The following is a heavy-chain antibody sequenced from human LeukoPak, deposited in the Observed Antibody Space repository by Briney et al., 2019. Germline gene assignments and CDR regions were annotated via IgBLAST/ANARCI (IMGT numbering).Heavy chain of an antibody. Sequence: YPSETLSLTCAVYGGSFSGYYWSWIRQPPGKGLEWIGEINHSGSTNYNPSLKSRVTISVDTSKNQFSLKLSSVTAADTAVYYCARGGYYDGSGYYYFDYWGQGTLVTVSS. D-gene: IGHD3-22*01. J-gene: IGHJ4*02. CDR1: GGSFSGYY. V-gene: IGHV4-34*01. CDR3: ARGGYYDGSGYYYFDY. CDR2: INHSGST.